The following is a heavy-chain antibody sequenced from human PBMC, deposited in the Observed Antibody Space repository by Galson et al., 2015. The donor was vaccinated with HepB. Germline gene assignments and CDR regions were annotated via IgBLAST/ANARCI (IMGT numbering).Heavy chain of an antibody. CDR3: ARHEQGVVVPAAIHYYYYYMDV. CDR1: GSSFPSYW. J-gene: IGHJ6*03. CDR2: IDPSDSYT. V-gene: IGHV5-10-1*01. Sequence: QSGAEVKKPGESLMISCKGSGSSFPSYWISWVRQMPGKGLEWMGRIDPSDSYTNYSPSFQGHVTISADKSISTAYLQWSSLKASDTAMYYCARHEQGVVVPAAIHYYYYYMDVWGKGTTVTVSS. D-gene: IGHD2-2*01.